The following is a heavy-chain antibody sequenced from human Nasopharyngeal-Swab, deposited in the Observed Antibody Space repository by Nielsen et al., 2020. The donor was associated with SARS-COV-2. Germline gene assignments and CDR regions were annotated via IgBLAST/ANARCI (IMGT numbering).Heavy chain of an antibody. J-gene: IGHJ4*02. CDR2: IYSDGST. V-gene: IGHV3-53*01. Sequence: SCEASWFIVSSNYMSRVRQAPGKGPEWVSVIYSDGSTSYADSVKGRFTISRDKYKNTLYLQMNSLRTEDTAVYYCSGKYSNGWYRFWGQGTLVTVSS. CDR1: WFIVSSNY. CDR3: SGKYSNGWYRF. D-gene: IGHD6-19*01.